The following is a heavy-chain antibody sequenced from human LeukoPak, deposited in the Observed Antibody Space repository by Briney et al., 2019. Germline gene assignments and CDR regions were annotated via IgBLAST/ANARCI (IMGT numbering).Heavy chain of an antibody. V-gene: IGHV1-69*01. CDR3: ARVVVGATTDY. CDR1: GGTFSGYA. D-gene: IGHD1-26*01. Sequence: SVKVSCKASGGTFSGYAISWVRQAPGQGLEWMGGIIPIFGTANYAQKFQGRVTITADESTSTAYMELSSLRSEDTAVYYCARVVVGATTDYWGQGTLVTVSS. CDR2: IIPIFGTA. J-gene: IGHJ4*02.